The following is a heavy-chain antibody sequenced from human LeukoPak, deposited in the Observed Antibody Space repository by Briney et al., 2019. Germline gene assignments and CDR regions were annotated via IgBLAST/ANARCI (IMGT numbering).Heavy chain of an antibody. CDR1: GFTFSDYW. CDR2: IHSDGGTT. V-gene: IGHV3-74*01. D-gene: IGHD1-26*01. J-gene: IGHJ4*02. CDR3: ARDIYSIAE. Sequence: GGSLRLSCAASGFTFSDYWIHWVRQAPGKGLVWVSLIHSDGGTTNYADSVKGRFTISRDNAKNTVYLQMSSLGVEDTAVYYCARDIYSIAEWGQGTLVTVSS.